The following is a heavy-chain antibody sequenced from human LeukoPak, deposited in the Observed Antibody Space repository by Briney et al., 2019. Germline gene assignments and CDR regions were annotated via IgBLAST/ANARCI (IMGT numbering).Heavy chain of an antibody. J-gene: IGHJ6*03. D-gene: IGHD5/OR15-5a*01. Sequence: GGSVKVSCKTSGYTFISYYIHWVRQAPGQGLEWMGWMNPNSGNTGYAQKFQGRVTMTRNTSISTAYMELSSLRSEDTAVYYCAREQSTYYYMDVWGKGTTVTISS. CDR2: MNPNSGNT. CDR1: GYTFISYY. CDR3: AREQSTYYYMDV. V-gene: IGHV1-8*01.